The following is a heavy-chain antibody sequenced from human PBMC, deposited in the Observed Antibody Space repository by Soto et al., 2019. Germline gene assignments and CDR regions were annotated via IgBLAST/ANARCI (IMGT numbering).Heavy chain of an antibody. CDR1: GASISSFY. D-gene: IGHD6-19*01. CDR2: ISYSGST. J-gene: IGHJ4*02. CDR3: AREVSSGWKAFDY. V-gene: IGHV4-59*01. Sequence: QVQLQESGPGLVKPSETLSLTCTVSGASISSFYWSWIRQPPGMGLEWIGYISYSGSTNYSPSLKSRLTISVDTSKNQFSLRLSSVTAADTAVYYCAREVSSGWKAFDYWGQGTLVTVSS.